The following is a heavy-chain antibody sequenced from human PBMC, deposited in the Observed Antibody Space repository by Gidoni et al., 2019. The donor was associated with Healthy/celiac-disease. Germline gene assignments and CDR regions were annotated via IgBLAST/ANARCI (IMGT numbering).Heavy chain of an antibody. CDR3: TTRGVVPAADYYYYGMDV. J-gene: IGHJ6*02. CDR2: IKSKTDGGTT. V-gene: IGHV3-15*01. Sequence: EVQLVESGGGLVKPGGSLRLSCAASGFTFSNAWMSWVRQAPGKGLEWVGRIKSKTDGGTTDYAAPVKGRFTISRDDSKNTLYLQMNSLKTEDTAVYYCTTRGVVPAADYYYYGMDVWGQGTTVTVSS. D-gene: IGHD2-2*01. CDR1: GFTFSNAW.